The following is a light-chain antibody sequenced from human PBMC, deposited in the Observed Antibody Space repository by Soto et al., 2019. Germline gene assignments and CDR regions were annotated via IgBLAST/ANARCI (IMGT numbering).Light chain of an antibody. CDR3: QQYGTSPRT. J-gene: IGKJ1*01. CDR1: QSFSSSY. Sequence: EIVMTQSPATLSVSPRERATLSCRASQSFSSSYLAWYQQKPGQAPRLLIYETSSRATGIPDRFSGSGSQTDFTLTISRLEPEDFAVYYCQQYGTSPRTFGQGTKVDIK. V-gene: IGKV3-20*01. CDR2: ETS.